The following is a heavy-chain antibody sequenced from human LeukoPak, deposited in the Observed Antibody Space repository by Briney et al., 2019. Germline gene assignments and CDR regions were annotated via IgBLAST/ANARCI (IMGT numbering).Heavy chain of an antibody. D-gene: IGHD4-17*01. CDR2: IIPILGIA. V-gene: IGHV1-69*02. Sequence: SVKVSCKASGGTFSSYTISWVRQAPGQGLEWMGRIIPILGIANYAQKFQGRVTITADKSTSTAYMELSSLRSEDTAVYYCASYGDYGEDAFDIWGQGTMVTVSS. J-gene: IGHJ3*02. CDR3: ASYGDYGEDAFDI. CDR1: GGTFSSYT.